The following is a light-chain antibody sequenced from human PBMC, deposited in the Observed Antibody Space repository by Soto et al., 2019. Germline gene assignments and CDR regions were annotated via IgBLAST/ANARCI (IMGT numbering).Light chain of an antibody. CDR2: GAS. J-gene: IGKJ5*01. Sequence: EIVLTQSPGTLSLSPGERATLSCRASQSVSSSYLAWYQQKPGQAPRLLIYGASSRATGIPDRFSGSGSGTDFTLTISRLEPEDFAVYYCQQYGSSPGITFGQGTRREIK. CDR1: QSVSSSY. V-gene: IGKV3-20*01. CDR3: QQYGSSPGIT.